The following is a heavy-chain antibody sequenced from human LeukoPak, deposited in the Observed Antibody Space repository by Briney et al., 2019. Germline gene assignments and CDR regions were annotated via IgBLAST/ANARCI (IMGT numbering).Heavy chain of an antibody. V-gene: IGHV3-30-3*01. CDR1: GFTFSSYA. CDR3: ARDREYYFDY. J-gene: IGHJ4*02. D-gene: IGHD3-10*01. Sequence: GGSLRLSCAASGFTFSSYAMHWVRQAPGKGLEWVAVISYDGSNKYYADPVKGRFTISRDNSKNTLYLQMNSLRAEDTAVYYCARDREYYFDYWGQGTLVTVSS. CDR2: ISYDGSNK.